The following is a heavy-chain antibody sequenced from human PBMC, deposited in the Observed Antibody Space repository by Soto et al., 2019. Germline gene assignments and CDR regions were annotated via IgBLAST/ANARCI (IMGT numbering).Heavy chain of an antibody. V-gene: IGHV3-43*01. J-gene: IGHJ6*02. CDR1: GFTFDDYT. D-gene: IGHD6-13*01. CDR3: AKAEQPAEEYYYGMDV. Sequence: EVQLVESGGVVVQPGGSLRLSCAASGFTFDDYTMHWVRQAPGKGLEWVSLMSWDGGSTYYADSVKGRFTISRDNSKNSLYLQMNSLRTEDTALYYCAKAEQPAEEYYYGMDVWGQGTTVTVSS. CDR2: MSWDGGST.